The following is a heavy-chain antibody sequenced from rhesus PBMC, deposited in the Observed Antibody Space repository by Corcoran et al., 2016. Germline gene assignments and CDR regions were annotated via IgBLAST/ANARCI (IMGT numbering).Heavy chain of an antibody. D-gene: IGHD6-25*01. CDR1: GGSISSSY. CDR3: AREMYSGSWTWDY. CDR2: IYGSGSSA. V-gene: IGHV4-169*02. Sequence: QLQLQESGPGLVKPSETLSVTCAVSGGSISSSYWSWIRQAPGKGLEWIGYIYGSGSSANYNPSLKSRVTLSVDTSKNQLSLKLSSVTTADTAVYYCAREMYSGSWTWDYWGQGVLVTVSS. J-gene: IGHJ4*01.